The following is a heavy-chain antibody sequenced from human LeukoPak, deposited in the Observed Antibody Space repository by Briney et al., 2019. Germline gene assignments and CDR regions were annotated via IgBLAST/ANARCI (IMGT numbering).Heavy chain of an antibody. CDR2: IYYSGST. V-gene: IGHV4-59*01. CDR1: GGSISSYY. CDR3: ARGLRDQYYYDSSGYYYFDD. J-gene: IGHJ4*02. D-gene: IGHD3-22*01. Sequence: SETLSLTSTVSGGSISSYYWSWIRQPPGKGLEWIGYIYYSGSTNYNPSLKSRVTISVDTSKNQFSLKLSSVTAADTAVYYCARGLRDQYYYDSSGYYYFDDWGQGTLVTVSS.